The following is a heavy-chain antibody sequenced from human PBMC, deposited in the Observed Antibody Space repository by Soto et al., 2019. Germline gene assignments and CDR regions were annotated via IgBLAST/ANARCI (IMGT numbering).Heavy chain of an antibody. Sequence: EVQLLDSGGGLVQPGGSLRLSCEASGFTFSGYAMNWVRQAPGKGLEWVSYISAHGRDIDFADSVKGRFTISRDNSKNTLSLQMNSLRAYDTALYYCVREDGGGPFDYWGQGTLVTVSS. CDR2: ISAHGRDI. V-gene: IGHV3-23*01. J-gene: IGHJ4*02. CDR3: VREDGGGPFDY. CDR1: GFTFSGYA. D-gene: IGHD2-15*01.